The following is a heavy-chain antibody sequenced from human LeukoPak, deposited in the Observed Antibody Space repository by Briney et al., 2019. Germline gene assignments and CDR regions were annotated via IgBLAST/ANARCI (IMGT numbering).Heavy chain of an antibody. D-gene: IGHD2-2*01. J-gene: IGHJ5*02. Sequence: PGGSLRLSCAASGFTFDDYTMHWVRQAPGKGLEWVSLISWDGGSTYYADSVKGRFTISRDNSKNTLYLQMNSLRAEDTAVYYCAKDFLYTFPCSSTSCYGYNWFDPWGQGTLVTVSS. V-gene: IGHV3-43*01. CDR1: GFTFDDYT. CDR3: AKDFLYTFPCSSTSCYGYNWFDP. CDR2: ISWDGGST.